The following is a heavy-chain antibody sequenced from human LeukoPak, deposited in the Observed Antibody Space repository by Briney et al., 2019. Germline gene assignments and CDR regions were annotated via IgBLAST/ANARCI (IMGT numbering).Heavy chain of an antibody. CDR1: GFTFNIYA. Sequence: GGSLRLSCEASGFTFNIYAMSWVRQAPGKGLEWVSTISGSGGSTYYADSVKGRFTISRDISKNTLYLQMNSLRAEDTAVYYCASPLVAPYYYYGMDVWGQGTTVTVSS. CDR3: ASPLVAPYYYYGMDV. D-gene: IGHD5-12*01. J-gene: IGHJ6*02. CDR2: ISGSGGST. V-gene: IGHV3-23*01.